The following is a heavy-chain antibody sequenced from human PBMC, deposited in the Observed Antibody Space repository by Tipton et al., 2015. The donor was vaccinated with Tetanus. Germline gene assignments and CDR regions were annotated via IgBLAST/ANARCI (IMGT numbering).Heavy chain of an antibody. D-gene: IGHD2-2*02. J-gene: IGHJ6*02. CDR3: TTGYCSSTSCYRPQSYYYGMDV. CDR2: IISKTDGRTT. CDR1: GFTFSNGW. V-gene: IGHV3-15*07. Sequence: SLRLSCAASGFTFSNGWMNWVRQAPGKGLEWVGRIISKTDGRTTDYAAPVKGRFTISRDDSKNTLYLQMNSLKTEDTAVYYCTTGYCSSTSCYRPQSYYYGMDVWGQGTTVTVSS.